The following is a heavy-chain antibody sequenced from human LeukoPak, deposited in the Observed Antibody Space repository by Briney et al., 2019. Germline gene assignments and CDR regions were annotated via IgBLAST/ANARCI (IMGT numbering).Heavy chain of an antibody. CDR3: ARVGIVATLYYFDY. CDR1: GGSISSYY. J-gene: IGHJ4*02. CDR2: IYYSGST. V-gene: IGHV4-59*08. Sequence: PSETLSLTCTVSGGSISSYYWSWIRQPPGKGLEWIGYIYYSGSTNYNPSLKSRVIISVDTSKNQFSLKLSSVTAADTAVYYCARVGIVATLYYFDYWGQGTLVTVSS. D-gene: IGHD5-12*01.